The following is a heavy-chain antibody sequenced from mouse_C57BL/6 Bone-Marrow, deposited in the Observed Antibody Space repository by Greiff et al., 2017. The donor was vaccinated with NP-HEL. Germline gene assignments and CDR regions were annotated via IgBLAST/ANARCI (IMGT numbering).Heavy chain of an antibody. D-gene: IGHD2-4*01. CDR2: IDPETGGT. Sequence: QVQLQQSGAELVRPGASVTLSCKASGYTFTDYEMHWVKQTPVHGLEWIGAIDPETGGTAYNQKFQGKAILTADKSSSTAYMELRSLTSEDSAVYYCTRKDYDPFDYWGQGTTLTVSS. CDR3: TRKDYDPFDY. V-gene: IGHV1-15*01. CDR1: GYTFTDYE. J-gene: IGHJ2*01.